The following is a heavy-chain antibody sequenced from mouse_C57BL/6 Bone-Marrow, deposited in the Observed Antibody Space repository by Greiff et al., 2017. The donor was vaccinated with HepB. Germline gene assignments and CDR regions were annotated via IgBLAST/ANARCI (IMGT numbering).Heavy chain of an antibody. D-gene: IGHD2-3*01. CDR1: GYTFTSYW. CDR2: IDPSDSYT. J-gene: IGHJ4*01. Sequence: QVQLQQPGAELVRPGTSVKLSCKASGYTFTSYWMHWVKQRPGQGLEWIGVIDPSDSYTNYNQKFKGKATLTVDTSSSTAYMQLSSLTSEDSAVYYCARARWLLERDYAMDYWGQGTSVTVSS. CDR3: ARARWLLERDYAMDY. V-gene: IGHV1-59*01.